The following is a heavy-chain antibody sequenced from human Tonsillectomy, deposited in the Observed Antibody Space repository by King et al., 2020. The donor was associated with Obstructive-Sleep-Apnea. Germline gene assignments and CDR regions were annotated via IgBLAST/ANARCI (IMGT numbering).Heavy chain of an antibody. CDR1: GFTFASYA. Sequence: VQLVESGGGLVQPGGSLRLSWAASGFTFASYAMSWGRQAPGKWLRWVSAIIGGGGRTYYVDSVKGRFTISRDTSKNTLYLQMNSLRAEDTAVYYCAKDRHYYGSGVQAWDYWGQGTLVTVSS. J-gene: IGHJ4*02. CDR2: IIGGGGRT. CDR3: AKDRHYYGSGVQAWDY. V-gene: IGHV3-23*04. D-gene: IGHD3-10*01.